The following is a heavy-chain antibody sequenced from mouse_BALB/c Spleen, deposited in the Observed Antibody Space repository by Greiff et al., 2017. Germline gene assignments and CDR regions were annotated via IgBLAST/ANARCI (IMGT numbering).Heavy chain of an antibody. CDR1: GYTFTNYW. J-gene: IGHJ1*01. V-gene: IGHV1-63*02. CDR3: ARSFYYGNPSFYWYFDV. D-gene: IGHD2-1*01. Sequence: QVQLQQPGAELVKPGASVKLSCKASGYTFTNYWLGWVKQRPGHGLEWIGDIYPGGGYTNYNEKFKGKATLTADTSSSTAYMQLSSLTSEDSAVYFCARSFYYGNPSFYWYFDVWGAGTTVTVSS. CDR2: IYPGGGYT.